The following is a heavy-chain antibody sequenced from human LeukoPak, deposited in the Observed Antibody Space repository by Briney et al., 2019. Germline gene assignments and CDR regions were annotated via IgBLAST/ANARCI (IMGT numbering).Heavy chain of an antibody. CDR1: GYTFTSYG. D-gene: IGHD2-2*01. J-gene: IGHJ4*02. Sequence: ASVTVSCTASGYTFTSYGISWVRQAPGQGLEWMGWISAYNGNTNYAQKLQGRVTMTTDTSTSTAYMELRSLRSDDTAVYYCARARPEGLVPAAIALAVAGTAFDYWGQGTLVTVSS. CDR3: ARARPEGLVPAAIALAVAGTAFDY. V-gene: IGHV1-18*01. CDR2: ISAYNGNT.